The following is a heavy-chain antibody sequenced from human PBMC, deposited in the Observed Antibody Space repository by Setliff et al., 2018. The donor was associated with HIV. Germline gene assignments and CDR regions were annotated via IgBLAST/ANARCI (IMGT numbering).Heavy chain of an antibody. D-gene: IGHD6-19*01. CDR3: ARLGSGWSDSYYYAMDV. CDR2: ISGYKGNT. J-gene: IGHJ6*02. V-gene: IGHV1-18*01. Sequence: ASVKVSCKASGYTFTDYGISWVRQAPGQGLEWMGWISGYKGNTNYAQKLQGRVTMTTDTSTSTAYMELRSLRSDDTAVYFCARLGSGWSDSYYYAMDVWGQGTTVTVSS. CDR1: GYTFTDYG.